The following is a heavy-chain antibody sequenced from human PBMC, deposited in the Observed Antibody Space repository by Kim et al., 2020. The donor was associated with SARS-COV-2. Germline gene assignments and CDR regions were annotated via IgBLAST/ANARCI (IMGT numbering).Heavy chain of an antibody. CDR3: ARVDILTGGDY. Sequence: GGSLRLSCAASGFTFSSYAMHWVRQAPGKGLEWVAVISYDGSNKYYADSVKGRFTISRDNSKNTLYLQMNSLRAEDTAVYYCARVDILTGGDYWGQGTLVTVSS. CDR1: GFTFSSYA. D-gene: IGHD3-9*01. J-gene: IGHJ4*02. CDR2: ISYDGSNK. V-gene: IGHV3-30-3*01.